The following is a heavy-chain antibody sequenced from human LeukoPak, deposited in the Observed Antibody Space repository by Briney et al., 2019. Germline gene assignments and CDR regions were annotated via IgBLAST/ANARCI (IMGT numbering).Heavy chain of an antibody. CDR1: GGSFSGYY. J-gene: IGHJ4*02. CDR2: INHSGST. CDR3: ARGGWGIAAAGTSNYFDY. D-gene: IGHD6-13*01. V-gene: IGHV4-34*01. Sequence: SETLSLTCAVYGGSFSGYYWSWIRQPPGKGLEWIGEINHSGSTNYNPSLKSRVTISVDTSKNHFSLKLTSVTAADTAVYYCARGGWGIAAAGTSNYFDYWGQGTLVTVSS.